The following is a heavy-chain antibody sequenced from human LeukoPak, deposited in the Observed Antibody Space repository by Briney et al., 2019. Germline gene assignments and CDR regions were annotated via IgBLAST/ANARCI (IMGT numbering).Heavy chain of an antibody. CDR3: ASDIVATSGDF. CDR1: GFTFSDYY. Sequence: GGSLRLSCAASGFTFSDYYMSWIRQAPGKGLEWVAYITSSGEDIYYADSVKGRFTISRDNAKNALFLRMNSLRVEDTATYYCASDIVATSGDFWGQGTLVSVSS. V-gene: IGHV3-11*01. J-gene: IGHJ4*02. D-gene: IGHD5-12*01. CDR2: ITSSGEDI.